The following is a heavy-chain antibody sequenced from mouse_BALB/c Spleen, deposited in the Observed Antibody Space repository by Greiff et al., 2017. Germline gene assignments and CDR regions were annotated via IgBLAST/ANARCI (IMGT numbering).Heavy chain of an antibody. CDR3: ARGLRGAMDY. Sequence: VQLQQPGAELVKPGASVKLSCTASGFNIKDTYMHWVKQRPEQGLEWIGRIDPANGNTKYDPKFQGKATITADTSSNTAYLQLSSLTSEDTAVYYCARGLRGAMDYWGQGTSVTVSS. CDR1: GFNIKDTY. J-gene: IGHJ4*01. V-gene: IGHV14-3*02. CDR2: IDPANGNT.